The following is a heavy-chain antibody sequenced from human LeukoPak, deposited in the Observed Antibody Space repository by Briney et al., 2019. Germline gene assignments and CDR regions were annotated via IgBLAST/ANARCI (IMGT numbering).Heavy chain of an antibody. Sequence: SETLSLTCAVSGGSISSSNWWSWVRQPPGKGLEWIGEIYHSGSTNYNPSLKSRVTISVDTSKNQFSLKLSSVTAADTAVYYCARAKIGGYDYVWGSYRSAYYFDYWGQGTLVTVSS. CDR2: IYHSGST. V-gene: IGHV4-4*02. CDR3: ARAKIGGYDYVWGSYRSAYYFDY. D-gene: IGHD3-16*02. CDR1: GGSISSSNW. J-gene: IGHJ4*02.